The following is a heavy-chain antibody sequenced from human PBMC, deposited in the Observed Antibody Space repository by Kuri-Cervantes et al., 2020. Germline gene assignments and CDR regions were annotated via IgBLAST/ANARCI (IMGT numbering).Heavy chain of an antibody. CDR1: GYTFTSYA. CDR3: ATVYYYDSSGYYYFSY. CDR2: INTNTGNP. J-gene: IGHJ4*01. D-gene: IGHD3-22*01. Sequence: ASVKVSCKASGYTFTSYAMNWVRQAPGQGLEWMGWINTNTGNPTYAQGFTGRFVFSSDTSVSTAYLQISSLKAEDTAVYYCATVYYYDSSGYYYFSYWGQGTLVTVSS. V-gene: IGHV7-4-1*02.